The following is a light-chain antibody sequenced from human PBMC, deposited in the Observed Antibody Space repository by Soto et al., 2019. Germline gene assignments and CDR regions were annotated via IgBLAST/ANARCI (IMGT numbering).Light chain of an antibody. J-gene: IGLJ2*01. Sequence: QAVVTQEPSLTVSPGGTVTLTCASSTGAVTSGHYTNLLQQKPGQAPRALIYSTDTKHSWTPARFSGSILGGKAALTLSGAQPEDEANYYCLLYYGGDLIFGGGTKLTVL. CDR3: LLYYGGDLI. CDR1: TGAVTSGHY. V-gene: IGLV7-43*01. CDR2: STD.